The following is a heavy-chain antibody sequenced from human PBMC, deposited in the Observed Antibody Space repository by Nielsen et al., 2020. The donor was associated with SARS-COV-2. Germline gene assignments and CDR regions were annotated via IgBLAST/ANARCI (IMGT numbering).Heavy chain of an antibody. J-gene: IGHJ6*02. Sequence: GGSLRLSCAASGFTFDDYGMSWVRQAPGKGLEWVSGINWNGGSTGYADSVKGRFTISRDNAKNSLYLQMNSLRAEDTAVYYCARDDSSGYYPPYYGMDVWGQGTTVTVSS. CDR2: INWNGGST. CDR1: GFTFDDYG. D-gene: IGHD3-22*01. V-gene: IGHV3-20*04. CDR3: ARDDSSGYYPPYYGMDV.